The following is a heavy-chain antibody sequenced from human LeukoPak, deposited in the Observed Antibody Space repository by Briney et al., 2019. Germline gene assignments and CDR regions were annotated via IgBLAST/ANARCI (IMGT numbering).Heavy chain of an antibody. CDR3: ARGIVATIFDY. CDR2: IYYSGST. J-gene: IGHJ4*02. CDR1: GGSISSYY. V-gene: IGHV4-59*01. Sequence: SETLSLTCTVSGGSISSYYWSWIRQPPGKGLEWIGYIYYSGSTNYNPSLKGRVTISVDTSKNQFSLRLSSVTAADTAVYYCARGIVATIFDYWGQGTLVTVSS. D-gene: IGHD5-12*01.